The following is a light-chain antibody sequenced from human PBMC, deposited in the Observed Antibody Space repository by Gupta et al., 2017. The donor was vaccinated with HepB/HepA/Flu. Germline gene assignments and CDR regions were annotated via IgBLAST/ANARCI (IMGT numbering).Light chain of an antibody. J-gene: IGKJ4*01. Sequence: DIQLTQSPSSVSASVGDRVTITCRASQFITSWLAWYQQKPGKAPKLLIFAASSLPAGVPSRFSGSGSGTXFTLTIXNLQPEDFATYYCQQAHSFPLTFGXGTKVKIK. CDR2: AAS. V-gene: IGKV1-12*01. CDR1: QFITSW. CDR3: QQAHSFPLT.